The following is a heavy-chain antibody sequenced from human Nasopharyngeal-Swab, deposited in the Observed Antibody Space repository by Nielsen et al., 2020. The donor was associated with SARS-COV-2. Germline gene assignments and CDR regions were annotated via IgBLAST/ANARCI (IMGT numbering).Heavy chain of an antibody. V-gene: IGHV4-31*03. Sequence: SETLSLTCTVSGGSISSGGYYWSWIRQHPGKGLEWIGYIYYSGSTYYNPSLKSRVTISVDTSTNQFSLKLSSVTAADTAVYYCAREALKELLWFWESSSYYGMDVWGQGTTVTVSS. CDR1: GGSISSGGYY. J-gene: IGHJ6*02. D-gene: IGHD3-10*01. CDR2: IYYSGST. CDR3: AREALKELLWFWESSSYYGMDV.